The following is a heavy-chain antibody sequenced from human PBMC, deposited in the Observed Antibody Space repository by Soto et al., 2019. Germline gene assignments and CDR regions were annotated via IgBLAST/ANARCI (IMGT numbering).Heavy chain of an antibody. J-gene: IGHJ3*02. CDR2: ISYDGSNK. CDR3: ANINGYSSGWRDAFDI. V-gene: IGHV3-30*18. Sequence: QVQLVESGGGVVQPGRSLRLSCAASGFTFSSYGMHWVRQAPGKGLEWVAVISYDGSNKYYADSVKGRFTISRDNSKNTLYLQMNSLRAEDTAVYYCANINGYSSGWRDAFDIWGQGTMVTVSS. D-gene: IGHD6-19*01. CDR1: GFTFSSYG.